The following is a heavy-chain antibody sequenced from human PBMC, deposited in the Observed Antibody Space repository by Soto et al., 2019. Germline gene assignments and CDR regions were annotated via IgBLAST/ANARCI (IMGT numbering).Heavy chain of an antibody. J-gene: IGHJ4*02. CDR2: ISHSGST. Sequence: QVQLQESGPGLVKPSQTLSLTCTVSGGSISSAAYYWSWIRQHPGKDLEGIGYISHSGSTYYTPSLKSRVIISADTSKNQFSLNLNSVTAADTAVYYCAREYTYGSNFFDCWGQGALVTVSS. D-gene: IGHD5-18*01. CDR3: AREYTYGSNFFDC. CDR1: GGSISSAAYY. V-gene: IGHV4-31*03.